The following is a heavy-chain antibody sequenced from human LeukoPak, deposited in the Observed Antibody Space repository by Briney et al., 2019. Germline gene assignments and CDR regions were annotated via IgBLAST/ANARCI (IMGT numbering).Heavy chain of an antibody. J-gene: IGHJ4*02. Sequence: GASVKVSCKASGYTFTGYYMHWVRQAPGQGLEWMGWINPNSGGTNYAQKFQGRVTMTRDMSTSTVYMELSSLRSEDTAVYYCARDFRGSYLAYWGQGTLVTVSS. CDR2: INPNSGGT. CDR3: ARDFRGSYLAY. V-gene: IGHV1-2*02. CDR1: GYTFTGYY. D-gene: IGHD1-26*01.